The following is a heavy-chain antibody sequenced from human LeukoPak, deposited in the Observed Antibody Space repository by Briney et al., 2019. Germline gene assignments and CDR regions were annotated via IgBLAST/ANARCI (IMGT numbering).Heavy chain of an antibody. CDR1: GGTFSSYA. Sequence: SVKVSCKASGGTFSSYAISWVRQAPGQGREWMGGIIPIFGTANYAQKFQGRVTITTDESTSTAYMELSSLRSEDTAVYYCAIGYYDSSGYYYDFDYWGQGTLVTVSS. CDR2: IIPIFGTA. D-gene: IGHD3-22*01. J-gene: IGHJ4*02. V-gene: IGHV1-69*05. CDR3: AIGYYDSSGYYYDFDY.